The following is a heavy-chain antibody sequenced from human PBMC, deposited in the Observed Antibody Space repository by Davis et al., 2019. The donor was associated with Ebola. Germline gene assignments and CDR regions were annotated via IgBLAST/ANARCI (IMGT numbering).Heavy chain of an antibody. V-gene: IGHV3-13*04. J-gene: IGHJ5*02. Sequence: GESLKISCAASGFTVSSYDMHWVRQVTGKGLEWVSSLGPAGDTYYPDSVKGRFTISRDNAKNSLYLQMNSLRDEDTAVYYCARGRNWFDPWGQGTLVTVSS. CDR2: LGPAGDT. CDR3: ARGRNWFDP. CDR1: GFTVSSYD.